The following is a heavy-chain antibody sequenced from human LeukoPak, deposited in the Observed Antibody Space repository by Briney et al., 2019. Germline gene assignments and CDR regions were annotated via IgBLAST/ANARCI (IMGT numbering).Heavy chain of an antibody. Sequence: PGGPLRLSCAASGFTFSSSWMTWVRQAPGKGLEWVANINQDGSEKYYVDSVRGRFTISRDNARNSLYLQMHSLRAEDTAVFYCTGHYDMNVWGQGTTVTVSS. V-gene: IGHV3-7*01. CDR1: GFTFSSSW. CDR2: INQDGSEK. J-gene: IGHJ6*02. CDR3: TGHYDMNV.